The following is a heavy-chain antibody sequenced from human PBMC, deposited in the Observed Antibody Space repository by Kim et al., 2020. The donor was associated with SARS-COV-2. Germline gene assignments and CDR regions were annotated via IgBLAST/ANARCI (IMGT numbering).Heavy chain of an antibody. Sequence: ASVKVSCKASGGTFSSYAISWVRQAPGQGLEWMGGIIPIFGTANYAQKFQGRVTITADESTSTAYMELSSLRSEDTAVYYCARSDMIGANLDYWGQGTLVTVSS. V-gene: IGHV1-69*13. CDR1: GGTFSSYA. J-gene: IGHJ4*02. CDR2: IIPIFGTA. D-gene: IGHD3-22*01. CDR3: ARSDMIGANLDY.